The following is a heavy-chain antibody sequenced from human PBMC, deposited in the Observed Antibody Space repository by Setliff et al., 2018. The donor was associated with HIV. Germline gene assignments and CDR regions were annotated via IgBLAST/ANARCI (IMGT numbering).Heavy chain of an antibody. D-gene: IGHD1-1*01. J-gene: IGHJ4*02. CDR2: IHKDGSEK. V-gene: IGHV3-7*01. CDR1: GFTFSTYW. CDR3: AGSRGYFVQAD. Sequence: GGSLRLSCAASGFTFSTYWMSWVRQSPGKGLEWVANIHKDGSEKYYVDSVKGRFTISRDNTKNFLYLEMNSLRAEDTAVYYCAGSRGYFVQADWGQGTLVTVSS.